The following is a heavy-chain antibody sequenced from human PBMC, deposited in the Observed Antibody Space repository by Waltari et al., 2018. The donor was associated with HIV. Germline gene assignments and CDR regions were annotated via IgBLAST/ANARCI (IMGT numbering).Heavy chain of an antibody. CDR2: IYWNDDK. V-gene: IGHV2-5*01. CDR3: AHRRLAAAGGGFDP. D-gene: IGHD6-13*01. Sequence: QITLKESGPTLVKPTQTLTLTCTFSGFSLSTSGVGVGWIRQPPGKALEWLALIYWNDDKRYSPSLKSRLTITKDTSKNQVVLTMTNMDPVDTATYYCAHRRLAAAGGGFDPWGQGTLVTVSS. CDR1: GFSLSTSGVG. J-gene: IGHJ5*02.